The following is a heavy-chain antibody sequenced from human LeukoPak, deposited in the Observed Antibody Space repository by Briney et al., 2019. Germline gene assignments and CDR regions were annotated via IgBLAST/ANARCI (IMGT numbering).Heavy chain of an antibody. CDR3: ARGAHEAAGVLNY. J-gene: IGHJ4*02. D-gene: IGHD6-13*01. Sequence: SETLSLTCTVSGGSISSYYWSWIRQPPGKGLEWIGYIYYTGNTNYNPSLKSRVTISIDTSRNQFSLKLSSVTAADTAVYYCARGAHEAAGVLNYWGRGSLVTVSS. CDR1: GGSISSYY. V-gene: IGHV4-59*01. CDR2: IYYTGNT.